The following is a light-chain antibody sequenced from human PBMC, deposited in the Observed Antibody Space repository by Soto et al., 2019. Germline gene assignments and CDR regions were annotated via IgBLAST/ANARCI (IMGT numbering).Light chain of an antibody. CDR3: AAWDDSLNGCV. CDR2: TNN. V-gene: IGLV1-44*01. J-gene: IGLJ3*02. CDR1: SSNIGSNN. Sequence: QSVLTQPPSASGTPGQRVTISCSGSSSNIGSNNVNWYQQLPGTAPNLLIYTNNQRPSGVPDRFSVSTSGTSASLAISGLQSEDEAEYYCAAWDDSLNGCVFGGGTKLTVL.